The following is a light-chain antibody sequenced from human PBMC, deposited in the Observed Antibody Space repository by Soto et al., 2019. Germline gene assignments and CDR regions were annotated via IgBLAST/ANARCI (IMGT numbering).Light chain of an antibody. CDR3: LQDYIYPYT. Sequence: AIQMTQSPSSLSVSVGDRVTITCRASQDIRNDLGWYQQKPGKAPKLLIYGTSNLQSGVPSRFSGRGSGTEFTLTISSLQPVDFAIYYCLQDYIYPYTFGQGTKLEIK. CDR2: GTS. J-gene: IGKJ2*01. CDR1: QDIRND. V-gene: IGKV1-6*01.